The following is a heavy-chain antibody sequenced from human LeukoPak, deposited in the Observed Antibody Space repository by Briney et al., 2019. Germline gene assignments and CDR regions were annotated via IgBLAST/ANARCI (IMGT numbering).Heavy chain of an antibody. CDR1: GYTFTTYG. D-gene: IGHD4-23*01. Sequence: GASVKVSCKASGYTFTTYGISWVRQAPGQGLEWMGWISAYSGSTNYAQNLQGGVTMTTDTSTSTAYMELRSPRSDDTAVYYCARHYGGTFFDYWGQGTLVTVSS. V-gene: IGHV1-18*01. CDR2: ISAYSGST. J-gene: IGHJ4*02. CDR3: ARHYGGTFFDY.